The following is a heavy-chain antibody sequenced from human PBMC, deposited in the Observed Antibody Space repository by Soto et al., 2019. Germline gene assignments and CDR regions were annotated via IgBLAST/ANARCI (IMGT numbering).Heavy chain of an antibody. D-gene: IGHD5-18*01. J-gene: IGHJ4*02. V-gene: IGHV4-34*12. CDR2: IFYTGPT. Sequence: SSETLSLTCAVYGGSFSGYYWNWIRQPPGKGLEWIGNIFYTGPTYYNPSLESRVTISVDTSKNQFSLKLKSVTAADTAIYYCARLSSPPVRASSYASHALFDYWGQRALVTLSS. CDR3: ARLSSPPVRASSYASHALFDY. CDR1: GGSFSGYY.